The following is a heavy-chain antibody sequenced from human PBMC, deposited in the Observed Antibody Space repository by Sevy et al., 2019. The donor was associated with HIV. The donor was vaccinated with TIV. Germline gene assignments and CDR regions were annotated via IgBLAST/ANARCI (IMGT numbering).Heavy chain of an antibody. D-gene: IGHD3-22*01. CDR3: ARQIYYYDSSGLDAFGI. V-gene: IGHV4-39*01. CDR1: GGSISSSSYY. J-gene: IGHJ3*02. Sequence: SETLSLTCTVSGGSISSSSYYWGWIRQPPGKGLEWIGSIYYSGSTYYNPSLKSRVTISVDTSKNQFSLKLSSVTAADTAVYYCARQIYYYDSSGLDAFGIWGQGTMVTVSS. CDR2: IYYSGST.